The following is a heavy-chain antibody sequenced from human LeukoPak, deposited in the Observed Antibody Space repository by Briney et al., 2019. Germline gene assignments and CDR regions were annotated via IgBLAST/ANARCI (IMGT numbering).Heavy chain of an antibody. CDR1: GYTFAGHY. CDR2: VNPKSGGT. D-gene: IGHD4-11*01. V-gene: IGHV1-2*02. CDR3: ARGSSKYVFGYYMDV. Sequence: ASVKVSCKASGYTFAGHYIHWVRQAPGQGLEWGGWVNPKSGGTNYAQKFLDRVTMTTDMSISTAYMELIRLRSRDTAVYFCARGSSKYVFGYYMDVWGKGTSIIVSS. J-gene: IGHJ6*03.